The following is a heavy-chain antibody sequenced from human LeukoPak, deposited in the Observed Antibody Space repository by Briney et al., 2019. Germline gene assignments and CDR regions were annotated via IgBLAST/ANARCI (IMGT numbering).Heavy chain of an antibody. CDR2: IYHNVNT. J-gene: IGHJ4*02. D-gene: IGHD6-6*01. CDR1: GVSITSGYY. Sequence: SQTLSLTCTVSGVSITSGYYWSWIRQPPGKALEWIGYIYHNVNTNSSPSLKSRVTISVDRSKNQFSLMLSSVTAADTAVYYGAREAYSSSPPPFDYWGQGTLVTVSS. V-gene: IGHV4-30-2*01. CDR3: AREAYSSSPPPFDY.